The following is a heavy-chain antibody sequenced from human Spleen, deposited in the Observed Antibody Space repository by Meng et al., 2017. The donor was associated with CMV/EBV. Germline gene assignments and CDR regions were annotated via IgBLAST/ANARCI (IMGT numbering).Heavy chain of an antibody. J-gene: IGHJ6*02. D-gene: IGHD2-15*01. CDR1: YY. CDR2: INPNSGGT. Sequence: YYMHWVRQAPGQGLEWMGWINPNSGGTNYAQKFQGRVTMTRDTSISTAYMELSRLRSDDTAVYYCARVKRYCTGGTCSSTGYYGMDVWGQGTTVTVSS. V-gene: IGHV1-2*02. CDR3: ARVKRYCTGGTCSSTGYYGMDV.